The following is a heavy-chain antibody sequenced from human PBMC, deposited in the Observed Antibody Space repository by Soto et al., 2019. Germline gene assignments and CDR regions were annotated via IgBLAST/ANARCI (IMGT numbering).Heavy chain of an antibody. J-gene: IGHJ6*02. CDR2: IYWNDDK. CDR1: GFSLSPSGVG. Sequence: QITLKESGPTLVKPTQTLTLTCTFSGFSLSPSGVGVGWIRQPPGKALEWLALIYWNDDKRYSPSLKSRLTITKDTSKNQVVLTMTNMDPVDTATYYCAHKVSNYVNYYYYYGMDVWGQGTTVTVSS. V-gene: IGHV2-5*01. D-gene: IGHD4-4*01. CDR3: AHKVSNYVNYYYYYGMDV.